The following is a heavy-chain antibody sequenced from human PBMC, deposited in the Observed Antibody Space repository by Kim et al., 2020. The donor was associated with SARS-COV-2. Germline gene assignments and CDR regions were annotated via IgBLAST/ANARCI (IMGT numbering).Heavy chain of an antibody. CDR1: GYSFTSYW. Sequence: GESLKISCKGSGYSFTSYWIGWVRQMPGKGLEWMGIIYPGDSDTRYSPSFQGQVTISADKSISTAYLQWSSLKASDTAMYYCARLADKPAASWDYYYYGMDVWGQGTTVTVSS. CDR3: ARLADKPAASWDYYYYGMDV. V-gene: IGHV5-51*01. J-gene: IGHJ6*02. CDR2: IYPGDSDT. D-gene: IGHD2-2*01.